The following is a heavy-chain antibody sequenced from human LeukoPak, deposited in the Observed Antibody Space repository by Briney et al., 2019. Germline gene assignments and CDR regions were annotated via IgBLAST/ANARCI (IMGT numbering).Heavy chain of an antibody. Sequence: GGSLRLSCAASGFTFSSYSMNWVRQAPGKGLEWVSYISSSSSTIYYADSVKGRFTISRDNAKNSLYLQMNSLRAEDTAVYYCARAYLGTAYYYDSSGYYFDYWGQGTLVTVSS. CDR3: ARAYLGTAYYYDSSGYYFDY. V-gene: IGHV3-48*04. CDR2: ISSSSSTI. CDR1: GFTFSSYS. D-gene: IGHD3-22*01. J-gene: IGHJ4*02.